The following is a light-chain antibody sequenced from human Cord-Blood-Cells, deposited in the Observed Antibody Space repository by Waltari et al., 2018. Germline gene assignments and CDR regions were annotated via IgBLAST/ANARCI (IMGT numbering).Light chain of an antibody. CDR3: SSYTSSSTFVV. CDR2: DVS. J-gene: IGLJ2*01. V-gene: IGLV2-14*01. CDR1: SSDAGGHNY. Sequence: QSALTQPASVSGSPGQSITIPCTGTSSDAGGHNYVSWYQQHPGKAPQLMIYDVSNRPAGVSTRFSGSKSGNTASLTISGLQAEDEADYYCSSYTSSSTFVVFGGGTKLTVL.